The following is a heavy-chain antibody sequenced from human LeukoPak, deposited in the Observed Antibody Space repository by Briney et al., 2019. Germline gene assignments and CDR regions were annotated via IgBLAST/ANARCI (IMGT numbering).Heavy chain of an antibody. CDR1: GFTLSSYE. V-gene: IGHV3-48*03. CDR2: ISSSGSTI. J-gene: IGHJ6*02. Sequence: GGSLRLSCAASGFTLSSYEMNWVRQAPGKGLEWVSYISSSGSTIYYADSVKGRFTISRDNAKNSLYLQMNSLRAEDTAVYYCARDVYNWNDGMDVWGQGTTVTVSS. D-gene: IGHD1-20*01. CDR3: ARDVYNWNDGMDV.